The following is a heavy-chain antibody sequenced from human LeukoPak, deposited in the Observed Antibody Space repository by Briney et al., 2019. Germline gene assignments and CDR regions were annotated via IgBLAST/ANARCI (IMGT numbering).Heavy chain of an antibody. V-gene: IGHV1-2*02. J-gene: IGHJ6*04. Sequence: GASVKVSCKASGYIFTGYCMHWMRQAPGQGLEWMGWINPNSGGTNYAQKFQGRVTMTTDTSTSTAYMELRSLRSDDTAVYYCAREGLKGTAMVILDVWGKGTTVTVSS. CDR3: AREGLKGTAMVILDV. CDR2: INPNSGGT. D-gene: IGHD5-18*01. CDR1: GYIFTGYC.